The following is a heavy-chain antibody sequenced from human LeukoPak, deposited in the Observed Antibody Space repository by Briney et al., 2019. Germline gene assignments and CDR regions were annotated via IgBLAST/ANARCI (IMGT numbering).Heavy chain of an antibody. J-gene: IGHJ6*03. V-gene: IGHV4-61*02. CDR3: ARTTEGGYTYGYFHYYYMDV. CDR2: ISSSGST. D-gene: IGHD5-18*01. CDR1: GDSISSGDYY. Sequence: SETLSLTCTVSGDSISSGDYYWSWIRQPAGKGLEWIGRISSSGSTNYNPSLKSRVTISVDTSKNQFSLKLSSVTAADTAVYYCARTTEGGYTYGYFHYYYMDVWGKGTTVTISS.